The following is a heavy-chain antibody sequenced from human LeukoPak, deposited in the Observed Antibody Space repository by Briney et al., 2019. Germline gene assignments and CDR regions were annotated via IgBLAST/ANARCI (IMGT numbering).Heavy chain of an antibody. CDR1: GFTFSSYG. Sequence: PGGSLRLSCAASGFTFSSYGMHWVRQAPGKGLEWVAVISYDGSNKYYADSVKGRFTISRDNSKNTLYLQMNSLRAEDTAVYYCARGQPGYYYYGMDVWGQGTTVTVSS. D-gene: IGHD1-14*01. V-gene: IGHV3-30*03. CDR3: ARGQPGYYYYGMDV. CDR2: ISYDGSNK. J-gene: IGHJ6*02.